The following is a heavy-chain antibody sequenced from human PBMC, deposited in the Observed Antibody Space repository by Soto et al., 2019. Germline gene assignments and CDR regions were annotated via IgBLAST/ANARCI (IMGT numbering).Heavy chain of an antibody. V-gene: IGHV3-11*01. CDR1: GFIFRDWF. CDR2: IRKDSGRAT. D-gene: IGHD7-27*01. J-gene: IGHJ5*02. Sequence: LVESGGALVKPGGSMRLSCAASGFIFRDWFMSWLRQAPGKGLEWISYIRKDSGRATRYADSVKGRFTISRANAKTSLFLQMHNLPGEDPALYYWAKENWANPASWGQGTLVYVS. CDR3: AKENWANPAS.